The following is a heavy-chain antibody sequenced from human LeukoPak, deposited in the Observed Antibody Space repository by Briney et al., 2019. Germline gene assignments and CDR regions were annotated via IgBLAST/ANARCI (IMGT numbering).Heavy chain of an antibody. D-gene: IGHD2-2*01. CDR1: GFSLSNYW. CDR2: ILSDGTTT. CDR3: AREVAVGYCSSTTCYADDH. Sequence: PGGSLRLSCAASGFSLSNYWMYWVRQAPGKGLVWVPRILSDGTTTGYADSVEGRFTISRDTAKNTLYLQMNSLRVDDTAIYYCAREVAVGYCSSTTCYADDHWGQGTLVTVSS. J-gene: IGHJ4*02. V-gene: IGHV3-74*01.